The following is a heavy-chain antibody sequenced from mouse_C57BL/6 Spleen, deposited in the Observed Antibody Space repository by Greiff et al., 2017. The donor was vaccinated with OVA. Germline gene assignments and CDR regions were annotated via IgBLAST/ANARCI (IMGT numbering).Heavy chain of an antibody. J-gene: IGHJ3*01. CDR1: GFTFSSYA. CDR3: TRREIYDGYS. CDR2: ISSGGDYI. D-gene: IGHD2-3*01. V-gene: IGHV5S21*01. Sequence: EVKLVESGEGLVKPGGSLKLSCAASGFTFSSYAMSWVRQTPEKRLEWVAYISSGGDYIYYADTVKGRFTISRDNARNTLYLQMSSLKSEDTAMYYCTRREIYDGYSWGQGTLVTVSA.